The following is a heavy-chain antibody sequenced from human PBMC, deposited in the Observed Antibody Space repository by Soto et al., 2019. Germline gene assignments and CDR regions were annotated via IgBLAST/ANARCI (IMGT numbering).Heavy chain of an antibody. CDR1: GYTFHNYG. V-gene: IGHV1-18*01. CDR2: ISAYNYNT. Sequence: ASVKVSCKASGYTFHNYGVNWVRQAPGHGLEWMGRISAYNYNTHYAQKFEGRVTMTTDTSTSTAYMELRSLRSDDTAVYYCARLTGVFLLELDYWGQGXQVTVYS. J-gene: IGHJ4*02. CDR3: ARLTGVFLLELDY. D-gene: IGHD3-16*01.